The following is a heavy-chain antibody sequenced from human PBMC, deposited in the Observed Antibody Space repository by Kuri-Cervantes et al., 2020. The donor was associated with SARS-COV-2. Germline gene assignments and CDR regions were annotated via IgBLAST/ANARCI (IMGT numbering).Heavy chain of an antibody. J-gene: IGHJ3*02. Sequence: GESLKISCAASGFTFSSYGMHWVRQAPGKGLEWVAVIWYDGSNKYYADSVKGRFTISRDNAKTSLYLQMNSLRAEDTAIYYCSRIWSPPLMATDGVDAFDIWGQGTMVTVSS. CDR3: SRIWSPPLMATDGVDAFDI. CDR2: IWYDGSNK. V-gene: IGHV3-33*01. CDR1: GFTFSSYG. D-gene: IGHD5-24*01.